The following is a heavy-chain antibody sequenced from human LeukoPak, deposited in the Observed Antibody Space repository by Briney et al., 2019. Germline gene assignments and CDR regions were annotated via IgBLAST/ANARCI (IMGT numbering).Heavy chain of an antibody. J-gene: IGHJ4*02. Sequence: PGGSLRFSCAASGFTVSSNYMSWVRQAPGKGLEWVSVIYSGGSTYYAGSVKGRFTISRDNSKNTLYLQMNSLRAEDTAVYYCAREMATISDYWGQGTLVTVSS. V-gene: IGHV3-53*01. CDR2: IYSGGST. CDR1: GFTVSSNY. D-gene: IGHD5-24*01. CDR3: AREMATISDY.